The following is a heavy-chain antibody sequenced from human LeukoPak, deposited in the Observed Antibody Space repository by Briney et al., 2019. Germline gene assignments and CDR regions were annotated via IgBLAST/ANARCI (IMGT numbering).Heavy chain of an antibody. D-gene: IGHD3-16*01. CDR3: ARVVSGGVIWAY. CDR2: IIPILGIA. CDR1: GGTFSSYA. J-gene: IGHJ4*02. V-gene: IGHV1-69*04. Sequence: SVKVSCKASGGTFSSYAISWVRQAPGQGLEWMGRIIPILGIANYAQKFQGRVTITADKSTSTAYIELSRLTSDDTAVYYCARVVSGGVIWAYWGQGTLVTVSS.